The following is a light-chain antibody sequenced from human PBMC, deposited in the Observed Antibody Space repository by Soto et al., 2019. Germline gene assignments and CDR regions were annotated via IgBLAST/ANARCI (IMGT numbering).Light chain of an antibody. J-gene: IGLJ1*01. CDR1: ISHAGGYDF. CDR2: EVT. V-gene: IGLV2-14*01. Sequence: QWSLTQPASVCGSRGQSITISCTGTISHAGGYDFVSWYQQHPGQAPKLMIYEVTNRPSGVSNRCSGSKSANTASLIISGLQAEEEADYYCSSYTSSSTLLYVFGTGTKVTVL. CDR3: SSYTSSSTLLYV.